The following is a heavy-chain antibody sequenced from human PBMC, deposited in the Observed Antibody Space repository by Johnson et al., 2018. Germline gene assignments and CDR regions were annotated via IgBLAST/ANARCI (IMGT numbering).Heavy chain of an antibody. CDR1: GFTFDDYA. V-gene: IGHV3-9*01. J-gene: IGHJ1*01. CDR2: ISWNSGSM. D-gene: IGHD3-22*01. Sequence: VQSGRSLRLSCAAXGFTFDDYAMHWVRQAPGKGLEWVSGISWNSGSMGYADAVKGRFTISRDNAKNSLNLQMNSLGAEDTAVYYCARDNLYDYVSSAYYFGGYFQHWGQGTLVTVSS. CDR3: ARDNLYDYVSSAYYFGGYFQH.